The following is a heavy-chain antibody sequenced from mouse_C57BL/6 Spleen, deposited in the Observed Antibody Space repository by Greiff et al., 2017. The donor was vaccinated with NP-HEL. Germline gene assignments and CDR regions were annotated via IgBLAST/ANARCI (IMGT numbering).Heavy chain of an antibody. CDR3: ARHEGDYYGSSYDWYFDV. D-gene: IGHD1-1*01. J-gene: IGHJ1*03. CDR1: GYTFTEYT. CDR2: FYPGSGSI. V-gene: IGHV1-62-2*01. Sequence: QVQLQQSGAELVKPGASVKLSCKASGYTFTEYTIHWVKQRSGQGLEWIGWFYPGSGSIKYHEKFKDKATLTADKSSSTVYMELSRLTSEDAAVYFCARHEGDYYGSSYDWYFDVWGTGTTVTVSS.